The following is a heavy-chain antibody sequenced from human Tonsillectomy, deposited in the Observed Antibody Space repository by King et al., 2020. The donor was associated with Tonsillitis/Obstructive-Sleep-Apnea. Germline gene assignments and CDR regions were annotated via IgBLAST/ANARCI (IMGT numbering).Heavy chain of an antibody. V-gene: IGHV1-46*01. J-gene: IGHJ6*01. CDR2: INPSGGST. CDR1: GYTFTSYY. CDR3: ARSKYGSRTSCPGYDYGMDV. Sequence: VQLVESGAEVKKPGASVKVSCKASGYTFTSYYMHWVRQAPGQGLEWMGIINPSGGSTSYAQKFQGRVTMTRDTSTSTVYMELSSLRSEDTAGYYCARSKYGSRTSCPGYDYGMDVWGQGTTVTV. D-gene: IGHD2-2*01.